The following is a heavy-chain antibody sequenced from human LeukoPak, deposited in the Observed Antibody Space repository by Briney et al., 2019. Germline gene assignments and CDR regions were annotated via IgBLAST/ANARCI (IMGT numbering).Heavy chain of an antibody. CDR1: GFTFSSYE. D-gene: IGHD2-21*02. V-gene: IGHV3-30*04. CDR3: ARDNRDWAFDY. Sequence: PGGSLRLSCAASGFTFSSYEMNWVHQAPGKGLEWVAFINDKGVDKNYADSVKGRFTISRDNSKNTLVLQMNSLRSEDTAVYFCARDNRDWAFDYWGQGTLVTVSS. CDR2: INDKGVDK. J-gene: IGHJ4*02.